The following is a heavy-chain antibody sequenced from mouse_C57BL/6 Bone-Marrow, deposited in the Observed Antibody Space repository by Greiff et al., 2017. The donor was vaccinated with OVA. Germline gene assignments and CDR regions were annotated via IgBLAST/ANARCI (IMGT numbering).Heavy chain of an antibody. V-gene: IGHV5-4*01. J-gene: IGHJ4*01. CDR3: ARADFLMDY. CDR1: GFTFSSYA. Sequence: EVQLMESGGGLVKPGGSLKLSCAASGFTFSSYAMSWVRQTPEKRLEWVATISDGGSYTYYPDNVKGRFTISRDNAKNNLYLQMSHLKSEDTAMYYCARADFLMDYWGQGTSVTVSS. CDR2: ISDGGSYT.